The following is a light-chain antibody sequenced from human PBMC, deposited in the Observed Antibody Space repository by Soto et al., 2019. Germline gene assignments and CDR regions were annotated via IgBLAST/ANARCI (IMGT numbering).Light chain of an antibody. CDR1: QSISDT. CDR3: QQYNNWPWT. Sequence: EIVMTQSPATLSVSPGGRATLSCRASQSISDTLAWYQQKPGQAPRLLIYGASTRAPGFPARFSGSGSGTDCTLTISSLQSEDFAVYYCQQYNNWPWTFGQGTKVEIK. J-gene: IGKJ1*01. V-gene: IGKV3-15*01. CDR2: GAS.